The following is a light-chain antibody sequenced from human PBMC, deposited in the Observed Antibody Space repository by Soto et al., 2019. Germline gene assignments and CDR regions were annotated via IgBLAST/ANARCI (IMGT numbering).Light chain of an antibody. CDR3: MQGTHWPLT. J-gene: IGKJ5*01. V-gene: IGKV2-30*01. CDR1: HSLVYADGNTY. CDR2: KIS. Sequence: VVMTQSPLSLPVTLGQPASIPCSSSHSLVYADGNTYLQWFQQRQGQTPRSLIYKISNRDSGVPDRFRGSGSGTDFTLQISRVEAEDVWVYYCMQGTHWPLTFGQGTRLEIK.